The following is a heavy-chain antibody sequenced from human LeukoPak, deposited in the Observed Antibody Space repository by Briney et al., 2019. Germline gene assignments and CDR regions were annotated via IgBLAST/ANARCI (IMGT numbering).Heavy chain of an antibody. Sequence: QPGGSVRLLCSASGFSQSGCYVHGVRQAPGKGLVWVSRISPEGSGTTYADSVKGRFTISRDNSKNTLYLQMNSLRDEDAAVYPLTRVQSWRCGNLGVWGRGTTVTVSS. V-gene: IGHV3-74*01. J-gene: IGHJ6*02. D-gene: IGHD1-26*01. CDR2: ISPEGSGT. CDR3: TRVQSWRCGNLGV. CDR1: GFSQSGCY.